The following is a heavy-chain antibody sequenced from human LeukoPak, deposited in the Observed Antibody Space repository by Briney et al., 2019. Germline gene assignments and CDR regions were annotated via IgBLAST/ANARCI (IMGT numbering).Heavy chain of an antibody. V-gene: IGHV3-73*01. CDR1: GFTFSGSA. CDR3: TSQGVIDY. Sequence: GGSLRLSCAASGFTFSGSALHWVRQASGKGREWVGSIRSKANSYATAYAASVKGRFTISSDDSKNTAYLQMNSLKTEDTAVYYCTSQGVIDYWGQGTLVTVSS. J-gene: IGHJ4*02. D-gene: IGHD3-16*01. CDR2: IRSKANSYAT.